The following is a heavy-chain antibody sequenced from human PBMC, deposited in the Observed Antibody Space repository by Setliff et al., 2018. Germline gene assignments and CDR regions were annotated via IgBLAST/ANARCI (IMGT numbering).Heavy chain of an antibody. CDR3: SAADDYGGSQYYLDY. J-gene: IGHJ4*02. D-gene: IGHD3-10*01. V-gene: IGHV4-38-2*02. CDR1: GYSISSGYY. Sequence: SETLSLTCTVSGYSISSGYYWGWLRQPPGQGLEWIGSIYSSGNTYYNPSLKSRVTISVDTSKNQFSLNLNSVTAADTAVYYCSAADDYGGSQYYLDYWGQGTLVTVSS. CDR2: IYSSGNT.